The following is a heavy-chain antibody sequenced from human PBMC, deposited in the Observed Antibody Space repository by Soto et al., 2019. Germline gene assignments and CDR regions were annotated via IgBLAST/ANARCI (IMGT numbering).Heavy chain of an antibody. J-gene: IGHJ1*01. V-gene: IGHV4-61*01. D-gene: IGHD6-13*01. CDR2: IHYSGST. CDR3: ARGVSNWYGYIQH. CDR1: GDSIGSGTHY. Sequence: PSETLSLTCTVSGDSIGSGTHYWSWIRQPPGKGLEWIGYIHYSGSTTYNPSLKSRVTISVDTSKNQFSLKLSSVTAADTALYYCARGVSNWYGYIQHWGQGTLVTVS.